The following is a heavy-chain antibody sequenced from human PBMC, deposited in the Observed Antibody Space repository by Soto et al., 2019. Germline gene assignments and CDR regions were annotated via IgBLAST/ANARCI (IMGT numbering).Heavy chain of an antibody. D-gene: IGHD2-2*02. CDR1: GYTFTSYG. CDR2: ISAYNGNT. V-gene: IGHV1-18*01. J-gene: IGHJ6*02. Sequence: ASVKVSCKASGYTFTSYGISWVRQAPGQGLEWMGWISAYNGNTNYAQKLQGRVTMTTDTSTSTAYMELRSLRSDDTAVYYCARHVRLDCSATNCYNYYGMDVWGQGTTVTVSS. CDR3: ARHVRLDCSATNCYNYYGMDV.